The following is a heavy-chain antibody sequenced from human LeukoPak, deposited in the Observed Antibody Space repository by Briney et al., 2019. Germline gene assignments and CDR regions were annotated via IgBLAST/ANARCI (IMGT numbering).Heavy chain of an antibody. CDR3: ARRRGYYPGPYYYYYGMDV. CDR1: GGSISSHY. D-gene: IGHD2-15*01. V-gene: IGHV4-59*08. J-gene: IGHJ6*02. CDR2: IYYSGST. Sequence: PSETLSLTCTVSGGSISSHYWSWIRQPPGKGLEWIGYIYYSGSTNYNPSLKSRVTISVDTSKNQFSLKLSSVTAADTAVYYCARRRGYYPGPYYYYYGMDVWGQGTTVTVSS.